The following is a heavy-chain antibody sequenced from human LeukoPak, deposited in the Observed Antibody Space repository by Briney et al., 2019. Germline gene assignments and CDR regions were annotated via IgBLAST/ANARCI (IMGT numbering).Heavy chain of an antibody. Sequence: GGSLRLSCAASGFTFSNYAMSWVRQAPGKGPEWVSGVSGSGGSTYYADSVKGRFTISRDNTKNTLYMQMNSPRAEDTAVYYCAKGFIRRGSVPTPGDYWGQGTRVTVSS. J-gene: IGHJ4*02. D-gene: IGHD2-2*01. CDR2: VSGSGGST. CDR1: GFTFSNYA. V-gene: IGHV3-23*01. CDR3: AKGFIRRGSVPTPGDY.